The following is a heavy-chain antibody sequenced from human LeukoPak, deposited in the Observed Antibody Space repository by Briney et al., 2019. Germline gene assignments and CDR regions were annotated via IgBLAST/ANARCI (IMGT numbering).Heavy chain of an antibody. V-gene: IGHV1/OR15-1*04. CDR2: INPNSGGT. Sequence: ASVKVSCKASGYIFTDYYMHWVRQAPGQELGWMGRINPNSGGTNYAQKFQGRVTMTRDTSISTANMELSRLRSEDTAVYYCARVTGGRYCSTTSCYMRGWFDPWGQGTLVTVSS. J-gene: IGHJ5*02. D-gene: IGHD2-2*02. CDR1: GYIFTDYY. CDR3: ARVTGGRYCSTTSCYMRGWFDP.